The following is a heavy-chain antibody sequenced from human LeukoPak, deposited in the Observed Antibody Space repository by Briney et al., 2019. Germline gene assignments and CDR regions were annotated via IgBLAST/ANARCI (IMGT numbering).Heavy chain of an antibody. CDR3: ARAVRGVLNFDY. D-gene: IGHD3-10*01. V-gene: IGHV3-48*03. Sequence: PGGSLRLSCAASGFTFSSYEMNWVRQAPGKGLEWVSYISSSGSTIYYADSVKGRFTISRDNAKNSLYLQMNRLRAEDTAVYYCARAVRGVLNFDYWGQGTLVTVSS. CDR2: ISSSGSTI. J-gene: IGHJ4*02. CDR1: GFTFSSYE.